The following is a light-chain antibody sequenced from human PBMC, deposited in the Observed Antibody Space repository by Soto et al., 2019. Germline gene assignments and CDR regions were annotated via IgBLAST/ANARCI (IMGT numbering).Light chain of an antibody. CDR1: QSVSSSY. J-gene: IGKJ5*01. V-gene: IGKV3-20*01. Sequence: EIVLTQSPGTLSLSPRERATLSCRASQSVSSSYLAWYQQKPGQAPRLLISGASSRATGIPDRFSGSGFGTDFTLTISRLEPEDFALYYCQHYAGGSRITFGQGTRLEIK. CDR3: QHYAGGSRIT. CDR2: GAS.